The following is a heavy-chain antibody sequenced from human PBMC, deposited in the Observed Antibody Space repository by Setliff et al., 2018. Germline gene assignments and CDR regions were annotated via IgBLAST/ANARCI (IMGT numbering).Heavy chain of an antibody. CDR1: GGSISTTDYY. Sequence: KPSETLSLTCTVSGGSISTTDYYWGWIRQPPGKGLEWIGCVYYSGNTYYSPSLKSRVTMFVDTSKNQFSLMLYSVTAADTAIYYCAKIGSSLDYWGQGILVTVSS. CDR2: VYYSGNT. D-gene: IGHD3-16*01. J-gene: IGHJ4*02. V-gene: IGHV4-39*07. CDR3: AKIGSSLDY.